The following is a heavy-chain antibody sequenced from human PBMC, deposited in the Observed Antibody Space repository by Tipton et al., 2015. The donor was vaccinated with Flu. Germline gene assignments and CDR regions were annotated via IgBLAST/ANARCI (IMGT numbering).Heavy chain of an antibody. D-gene: IGHD1-26*01. V-gene: IGHV4-38-2*01. CDR2: IHRSGST. CDR3: ARRIPRGSVDY. Sequence: TLSLTCAVSGDSIRNDYFWGWIRQPPGKGLEWIATIHRSGSTKYNPSLKSRVTISVDTSKNQFSLNLSSVTAADTAVYYCARRIPRGSVDYWGRGTRVAVSS. CDR1: GDSIRNDYF. J-gene: IGHJ4*02.